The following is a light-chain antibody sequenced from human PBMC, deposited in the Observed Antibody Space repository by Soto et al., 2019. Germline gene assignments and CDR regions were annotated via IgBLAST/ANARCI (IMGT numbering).Light chain of an antibody. J-gene: IGKJ2*01. CDR2: DAS. V-gene: IGKV3-11*01. Sequence: EIVLTQSPATLSLSPGERATLSCRASQSVSSYLAWYQQKPGQAPRLLIYDASNRATGIPARFSGSGSGTDFTLTISSLELEYNAASSTQLYT. CDR3: QLYT. CDR1: QSVSSY.